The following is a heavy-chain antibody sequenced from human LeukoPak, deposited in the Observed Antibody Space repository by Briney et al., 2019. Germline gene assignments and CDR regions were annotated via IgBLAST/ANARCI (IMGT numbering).Heavy chain of an antibody. CDR3: ARDRGGPAAVRGVIIFNWFDP. Sequence: ASVKVSCKASGYTFTSYYMHWVRQAPGQGLEWMGIINPSGGSTSYAQKFQGRVTITRDTSASTAYMELSSLRSEDTAVYYCARDRGGPAAVRGVIIFNWFDPWGQGTLVTVSS. V-gene: IGHV1-46*01. CDR2: INPSGGST. D-gene: IGHD3-10*01. J-gene: IGHJ5*02. CDR1: GYTFTSYY.